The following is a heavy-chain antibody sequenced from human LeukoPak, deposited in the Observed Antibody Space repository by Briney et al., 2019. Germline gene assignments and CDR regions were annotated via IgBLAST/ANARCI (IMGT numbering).Heavy chain of an antibody. J-gene: IGHJ5*02. CDR1: GSSISSSSYY. D-gene: IGHD3-22*01. Sequence: PSETLSLTCTVSGSSISSSSYYWGWIRQPPGKGLEWIGSIYYSGSTYYNPSLKSRVTISVDTSKNQFSLKLSSVTAADTAVYYCARHRYYYDSSGYYYAEVRLSWFDPWGQGTLVTVSS. CDR2: IYYSGST. V-gene: IGHV4-39*01. CDR3: ARHRYYYDSSGYYYAEVRLSWFDP.